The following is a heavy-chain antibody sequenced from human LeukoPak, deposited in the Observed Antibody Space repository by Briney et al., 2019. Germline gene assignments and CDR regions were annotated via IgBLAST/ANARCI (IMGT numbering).Heavy chain of an antibody. D-gene: IGHD6-13*01. CDR1: GYSISSGYY. CDR3: ARQGQGIAAAGTLEYYFDY. CDR2: IYYSGST. V-gene: IGHV4-38-2*02. J-gene: IGHJ4*02. Sequence: PSETLSLTCTVSGYSISSGYYWGWIRQPPGKGLEWIGYIYYSGSTNYNPSLKSRVTISVDTSKNQFSLKLSSVTAADTAVYYCARQGQGIAAAGTLEYYFDYWGQGTLVTVSS.